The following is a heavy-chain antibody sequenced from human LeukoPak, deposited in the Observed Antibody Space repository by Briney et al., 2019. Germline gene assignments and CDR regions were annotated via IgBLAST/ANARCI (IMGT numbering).Heavy chain of an antibody. CDR3: ARDDKRYCSSTSCYTYFDY. J-gene: IGHJ4*02. CDR1: GFTFSSYG. Sequence: SGGSLRLSCAASGFTFSSYGMHWVRQAPGKGLEWVAVIWYEGSNKYYADSVKGRFTISRDNSKNTLYLQMNSLRAEDTAVYYCARDDKRYCSSTSCYTYFDYWGQGTLVTVSS. D-gene: IGHD2-2*02. CDR2: IWYEGSNK. V-gene: IGHV3-33*01.